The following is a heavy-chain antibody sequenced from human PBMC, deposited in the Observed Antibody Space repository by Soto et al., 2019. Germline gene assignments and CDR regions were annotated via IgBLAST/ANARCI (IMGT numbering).Heavy chain of an antibody. Sequence: QVQLVQSGAEVKKPGASVKVSCKASGYTFTSYGISWVRQAPGQGLEWMGWISAYNGNTNYAQKLQGRVTMTTDTAASTAYMELRSLRSDDRDVYYCARDGRKIGYCSSTSCVWRYWGQGTLVTVSS. J-gene: IGHJ4*02. CDR3: ARDGRKIGYCSSTSCVWRY. V-gene: IGHV1-18*01. CDR2: ISAYNGNT. CDR1: GYTFTSYG. D-gene: IGHD2-2*01.